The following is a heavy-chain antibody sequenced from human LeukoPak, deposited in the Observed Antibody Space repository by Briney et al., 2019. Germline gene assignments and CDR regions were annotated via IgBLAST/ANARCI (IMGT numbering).Heavy chain of an antibody. CDR1: GFTFSSYS. Sequence: GGSLRLSCAASGFTFSSYSINWVRQAPGKGLEWVSYISSSSTIYYADSVKGRFTISRDNAKNSLYLQMNSLRAEDTAVYYCARVTVTRFDYWGQGTLVTVSS. CDR3: ARVTVTRFDY. D-gene: IGHD4-17*01. J-gene: IGHJ4*02. CDR2: ISSSSTI. V-gene: IGHV3-48*01.